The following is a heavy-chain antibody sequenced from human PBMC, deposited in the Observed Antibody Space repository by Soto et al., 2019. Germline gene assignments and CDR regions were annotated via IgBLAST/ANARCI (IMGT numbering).Heavy chain of an antibody. CDR1: GYSFTSYW. J-gene: IGHJ6*02. CDR2: IYPGDSDT. V-gene: IGHV5-51*01. CDR3: ARRGYYYGMDV. Sequence: XDSLKVSWKCSGYSFTSYWIGLVRQMPGKGLEWMGIIYPGDSDTRYSPSFQGQVTISADKSISTAYLQWSSLKASDTAMYYCARRGYYYGMDVWGQGTTVTVSS.